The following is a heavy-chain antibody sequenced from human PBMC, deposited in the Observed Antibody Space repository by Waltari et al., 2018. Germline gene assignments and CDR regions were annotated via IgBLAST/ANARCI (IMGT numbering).Heavy chain of an antibody. D-gene: IGHD2-15*01. V-gene: IGHV1-2*06. Sequence: QVQLVQSGAEVQKPGASVKVSCKASGYTFNGYYMHWVRQAPGQGLEWMGRINPNSGGTNYAQKFQGRVTMTRDTSISTAYMELSRLRSDDTAVYYCARDHPGSVPLQHWGQGTLVTVSS. CDR2: INPNSGGT. CDR1: GYTFNGYY. CDR3: ARDHPGSVPLQH. J-gene: IGHJ1*01.